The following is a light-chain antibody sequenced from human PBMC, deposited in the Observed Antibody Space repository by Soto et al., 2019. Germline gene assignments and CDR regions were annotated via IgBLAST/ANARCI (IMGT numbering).Light chain of an antibody. J-gene: IGKJ4*02. CDR1: QDISNY. CDR3: QQYDNLLPR. CDR2: DAS. V-gene: IGKV1-33*01. Sequence: DIQMTQSPSSLSASVGDRVTITCQASQDISNYLNWCQQKPGKAPKLLIYDASNLETGVPSRFSGSGSGTDFTFTISSLQPEDIATYYCQQYDNLLPRFGGGTKVEIK.